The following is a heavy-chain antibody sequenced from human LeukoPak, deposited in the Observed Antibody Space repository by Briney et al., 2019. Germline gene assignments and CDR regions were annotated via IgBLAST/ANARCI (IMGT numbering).Heavy chain of an antibody. Sequence: PGGSLRLSSAASGFTFSDYYMSWIRQAPGKGLGWVSYISSSGSTIYYADSVKGRFTISRDNAKNSLYLQMNSLRAEDTAVYYCTTDLGDYGDYVRCWGQGTLVTVSS. J-gene: IGHJ4*02. V-gene: IGHV3-11*04. D-gene: IGHD4-17*01. CDR1: GFTFSDYY. CDR2: ISSSGSTI. CDR3: TTDLGDYGDYVRC.